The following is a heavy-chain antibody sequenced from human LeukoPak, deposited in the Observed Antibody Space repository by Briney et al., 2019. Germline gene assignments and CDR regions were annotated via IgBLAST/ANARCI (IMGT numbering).Heavy chain of an antibody. J-gene: IGHJ4*02. CDR1: GFTFSSYG. V-gene: IGHV3-30*03. CDR2: ISYDGSNK. Sequence: GGSLRLSCAAAGFTFSSYGMHWVRQAPGKGLEWVAVISYDGSNKYYADSVKGRFTISRDNAKNSLYLQMNSLRAEDTAVYYCASSESYYDSSYWGQGTLVTVSS. CDR3: ASSESYYDSSY. D-gene: IGHD3-22*01.